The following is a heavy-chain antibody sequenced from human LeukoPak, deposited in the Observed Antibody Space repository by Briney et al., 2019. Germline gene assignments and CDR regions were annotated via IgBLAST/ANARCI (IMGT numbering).Heavy chain of an antibody. CDR3: ARDRTVGATMAHAFDI. CDR1: GFTFSSYA. D-gene: IGHD1-26*01. J-gene: IGHJ3*02. V-gene: IGHV3-30-3*01. CDR2: ISYDGSNK. Sequence: GGSLRLSCAASGFTFSSYAMHWVRQAPGKGLEWVAVISYDGSNKYYADSVKGRFTISRDNSKNTLYLQMNSLRAEDTAVYYCARDRTVGATMAHAFDIWGQGTMVTVSS.